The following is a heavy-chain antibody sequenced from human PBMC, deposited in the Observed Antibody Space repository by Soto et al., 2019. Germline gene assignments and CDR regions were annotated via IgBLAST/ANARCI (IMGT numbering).Heavy chain of an antibody. V-gene: IGHV1-69*01. J-gene: IGHJ4*02. CDR1: GGTFSSYA. D-gene: IGHD6-6*01. Sequence: QVQLVQSGAEVKKPGSSVKVSCKASGGTFSSYAISWVRQAPGQGLEWMGGIIPIFGTANYAQKFQGRVTITADESTSTAYVELSSLRSEDTAVYYCARDPGPFIAARPNFWVYWGQGTLVTVSS. CDR2: IIPIFGTA. CDR3: ARDPGPFIAARPNFWVY.